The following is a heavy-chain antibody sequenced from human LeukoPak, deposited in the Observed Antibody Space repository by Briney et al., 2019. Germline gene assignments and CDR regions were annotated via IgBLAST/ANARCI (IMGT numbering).Heavy chain of an antibody. D-gene: IGHD5-12*01. V-gene: IGHV3-23*01. CDR2: ISGSGGTT. Sequence: GGSLRLSCATSGFTFSNYAVSWVRQAPGKGVEGVSSISGSGGTTYYADSVKGRFTISRDNSKNTLYLQMNSLRAEDTAVYYCAKDPYRASSGLVDYWGQGTLVTVSS. CDR3: AKDPYRASSGLVDY. CDR1: GFTFSNYA. J-gene: IGHJ4*02.